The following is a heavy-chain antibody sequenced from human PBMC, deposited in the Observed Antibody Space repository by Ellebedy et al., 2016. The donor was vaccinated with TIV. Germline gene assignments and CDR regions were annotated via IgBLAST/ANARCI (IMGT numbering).Heavy chain of an antibody. V-gene: IGHV1-69*13. Sequence: SVKVSXXASGGTFSSYAISWVRQAPGQGLEWMGGIIPIFGTANYAQKFQGRVTITADESTSTAYMELSSLRSEDTAVYYCAREACSSTSCYPDYWGQGTLVTVSS. CDR1: GGTFSSYA. CDR2: IIPIFGTA. D-gene: IGHD2-2*01. J-gene: IGHJ4*02. CDR3: AREACSSTSCYPDY.